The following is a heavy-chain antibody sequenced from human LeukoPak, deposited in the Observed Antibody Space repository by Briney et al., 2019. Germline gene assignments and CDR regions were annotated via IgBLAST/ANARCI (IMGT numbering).Heavy chain of an antibody. CDR3: ARDKIVGPTTLDY. CDR1: GFTFSGYW. CDR2: IKQDGYEK. J-gene: IGHJ4*02. V-gene: IGHV3-7*01. D-gene: IGHD1-26*01. Sequence: QPGGSLRLSCAASGFTFSGYWMSWVRQTPEKGLEWVANIKQDGYEKYYVDSVKGRFTISRDNAKNSLYLQMNSLRADGTAVYYCARDKIVGPTTLDYWGQGTLVTVSS.